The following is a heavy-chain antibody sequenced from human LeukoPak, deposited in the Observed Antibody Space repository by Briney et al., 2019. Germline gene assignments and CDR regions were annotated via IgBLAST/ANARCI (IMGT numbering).Heavy chain of an antibody. CDR2: IYYSENT. Sequence: PSETLSLTCTVSGGSISSSSDYWGWIRQAPGKGLEWIGRIYYSENTYYNSSLKSLVTISVDTSKNQFSLKLTSVTAADTAVYFCARRTYSASYWKHFDYWGQGTLVTVSS. CDR3: ARRTYSASYWKHFDY. D-gene: IGHD1-26*01. V-gene: IGHV4-39*01. J-gene: IGHJ4*02. CDR1: GGSISSSSDY.